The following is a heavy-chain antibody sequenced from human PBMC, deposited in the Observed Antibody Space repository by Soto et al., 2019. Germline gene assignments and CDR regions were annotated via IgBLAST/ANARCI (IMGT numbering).Heavy chain of an antibody. CDR1: GYIFTNYY. J-gene: IGHJ6*02. CDR3: ARPSTSRNYYSGMDV. Sequence: PGESLKISCKGSGYIFTNYYIAWVRQMPGKGLEWMGLIYPGDSDTKYNPSLQGQVAISVDKSISTAYLHWSSLKAPDTAIYYCARPSTSRNYYSGMDVWGQGTTVTVSS. D-gene: IGHD2-2*01. CDR2: IYPGDSDT. V-gene: IGHV5-51*01.